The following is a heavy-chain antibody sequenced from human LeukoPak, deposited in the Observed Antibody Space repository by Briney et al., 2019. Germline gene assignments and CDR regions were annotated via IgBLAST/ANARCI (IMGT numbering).Heavy chain of an antibody. V-gene: IGHV1-8*01. D-gene: IGHD6-19*01. CDR3: ARDDGIAVAGTNAFDI. J-gene: IGHJ3*02. CDR2: MNPNSGNT. CDR1: GYTFTSYD. Sequence: ASVKVSCKASGYTFTSYDINWVRQAAGQGLEWMGWMNPNSGNTGYAQKFQGRVTMTRNTSISTAYMELSSLRSEDTAVYYCARDDGIAVAGTNAFDIWGQGTMVTVSS.